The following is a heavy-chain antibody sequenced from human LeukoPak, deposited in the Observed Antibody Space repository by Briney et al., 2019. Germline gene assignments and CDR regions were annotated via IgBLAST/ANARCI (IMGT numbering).Heavy chain of an antibody. CDR1: GGSISSGGYY. D-gene: IGHD2-2*02. V-gene: IGHV4-31*03. J-gene: IGHJ6*02. CDR2: IYYSGST. Sequence: PSETLSLTCTVSGGSISSGGYYWSWIRQHPGKGLEWIGYIYYSGSTNYNPSLKSRVTISVDTSKNQFSLMLSSVTAADTAVYYCARIPFFYYAMDVWGQGATVTVSS. CDR3: ARIPFFYYAMDV.